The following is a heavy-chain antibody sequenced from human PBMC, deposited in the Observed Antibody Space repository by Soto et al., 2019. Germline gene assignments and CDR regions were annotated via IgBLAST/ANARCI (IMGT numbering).Heavy chain of an antibody. J-gene: IGHJ6*02. V-gene: IGHV3-33*01. D-gene: IGHD2-2*01. CDR3: AREDIVVVPAASRYYYYGMDV. CDR2: IWYDGSNK. CDR1: GFTFSSYG. Sequence: PGGSLRLSCAASGFTFSSYGMHWVRQAPGKGLEWVAVIWYDGSNKYYADSVKGRFTISRDNSKNTLYQQMNSLRAEDTAVYYCAREDIVVVPAASRYYYYGMDVWGQGTTVTVSS.